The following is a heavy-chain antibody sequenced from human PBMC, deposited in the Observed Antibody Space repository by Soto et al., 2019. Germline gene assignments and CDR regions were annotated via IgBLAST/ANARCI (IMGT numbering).Heavy chain of an antibody. V-gene: IGHV5-51*01. CDR1: GYSFTSYW. J-gene: IGHJ4*02. CDR2: IYPVDSDT. CDR3: ARPVGGLATYFDY. D-gene: IGHD5-12*01. Sequence: PGESLKISCKGSGYSFTSYWIGWVRQMPGKGLGWMGIIYPVDSDTRYSPPFQGQVTISAEKSISTAYLQWSSLKASDTAMYYCARPVGGLATYFDYWGQGTLVTVSS.